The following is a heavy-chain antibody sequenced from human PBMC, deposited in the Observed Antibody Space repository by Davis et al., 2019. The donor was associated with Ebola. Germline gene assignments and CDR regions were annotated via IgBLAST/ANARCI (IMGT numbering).Heavy chain of an antibody. D-gene: IGHD6-19*01. Sequence: GGSLRLSCAASGFTFSLFAMHWVRQAPGKGLEWVAVVSYDGRHTYYADSVKGRFTISRDNSKNTLNLQMNSQRAEDTAVYYCARDIGYSDGWPDYYYYGMDVWGQGTTVTVSS. J-gene: IGHJ6*02. CDR1: GFTFSLFA. CDR3: ARDIGYSDGWPDYYYYGMDV. CDR2: VSYDGRHT. V-gene: IGHV3-30*04.